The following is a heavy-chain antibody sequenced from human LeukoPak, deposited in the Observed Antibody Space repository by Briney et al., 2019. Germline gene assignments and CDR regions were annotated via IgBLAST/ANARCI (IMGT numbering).Heavy chain of an antibody. V-gene: IGHV3-21*01. CDR3: ARAWELAFDI. D-gene: IGHD1-26*01. Sequence: GGSLRLSCAASVFTFSSYSMNWVREAPWKGLEWVSSISSSSSYIYYADSVKGRFTISRDNAKNSLYLQMNSLRAEDTAVYYCARAWELAFDIWGQGTMVTVSS. CDR1: VFTFSSYS. J-gene: IGHJ3*02. CDR2: ISSSSSYI.